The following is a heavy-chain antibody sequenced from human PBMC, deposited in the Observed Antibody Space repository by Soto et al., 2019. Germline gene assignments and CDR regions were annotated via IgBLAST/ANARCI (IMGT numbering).Heavy chain of an antibody. J-gene: IGHJ4*02. D-gene: IGHD2-15*01. V-gene: IGHV4-34*01. CDR1: GGSFSGFF. CDR2: VNHGGST. CDR3: ARAAVAAGGPFDK. Sequence: PSETLSLTCAVSGGSFSGFFWGWIRQPPGKGLEWVGEVNHGGSTNYNPSHKSRVTISSDTSKHHFSLTLRSVTAADTAVYYCARAAVAAGGPFDKWGQGALVTVST.